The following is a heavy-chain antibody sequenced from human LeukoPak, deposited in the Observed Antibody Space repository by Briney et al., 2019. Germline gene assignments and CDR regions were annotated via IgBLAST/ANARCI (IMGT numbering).Heavy chain of an antibody. CDR2: ISGSGGST. J-gene: IGHJ4*02. CDR1: GFTFSSYA. V-gene: IGHV3-23*01. CDR3: AKVNNYDSSGYLDY. Sequence: GGSLRLSCAASGFTFSSYAMSWVRQAPGKGLEWVSAISGSGGSTYYADSVKGRFTISRDNSKNTLYLQMNSLRAEDTAVYYCAKVNNYDSSGYLDYWGQGTLVTVS. D-gene: IGHD3-22*01.